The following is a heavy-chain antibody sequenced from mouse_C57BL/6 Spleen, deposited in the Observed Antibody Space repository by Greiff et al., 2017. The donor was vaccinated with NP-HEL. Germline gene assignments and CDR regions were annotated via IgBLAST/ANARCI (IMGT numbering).Heavy chain of an antibody. D-gene: IGHD4-1*01. CDR2: IRSKSSNYAT. CDR1: GFTFNTYA. CDR3: VRRVAYWGDYYAMDY. J-gene: IGHJ4*01. V-gene: IGHV10-3*01. Sequence: EVQLQESGGGLVQPKGSLKLSCAASGFTFNTYAMHWVRQAPGKGLEWVARIRSKSSNYATYYADSVKDRFTISRDDSQSMLYLQMNNLKTEDTAMYYCVRRVAYWGDYYAMDYWGQGTSVTVSS.